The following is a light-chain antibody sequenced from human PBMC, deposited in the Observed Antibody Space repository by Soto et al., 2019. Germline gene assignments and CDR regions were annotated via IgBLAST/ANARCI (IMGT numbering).Light chain of an antibody. Sequence: IGMTQSPATLSVSPGERATLSCRASQSVSSNLAWYQQKPGQAPRLLIYGASTRATGIPARFSGSGSGTEFTLTISSLQSEDFAIYYCHQRQSWPRTFGQGTKVDIK. CDR2: GAS. J-gene: IGKJ1*01. CDR3: HQRQSWPRT. CDR1: QSVSSN. V-gene: IGKV3-15*01.